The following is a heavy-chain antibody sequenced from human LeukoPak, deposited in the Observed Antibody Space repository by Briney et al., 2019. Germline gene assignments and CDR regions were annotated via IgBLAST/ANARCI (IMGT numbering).Heavy chain of an antibody. CDR3: FRQRNSGGYYSHY. Sequence: ASVKVSCKASGYSFTGYYMHWVRQAPGQGLEWMGWINPNSGVTNYGQKFQGRVTMTRDTSITTAYMELNSLRSDDTAVYYCFRQRNSGGYYSHYWGQGTLVTVSS. D-gene: IGHD3-10*01. CDR1: GYSFTGYY. CDR2: INPNSGVT. J-gene: IGHJ4*02. V-gene: IGHV1-2*02.